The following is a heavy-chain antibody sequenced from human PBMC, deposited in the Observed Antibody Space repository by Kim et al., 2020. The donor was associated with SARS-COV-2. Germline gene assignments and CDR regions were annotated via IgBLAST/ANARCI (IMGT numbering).Heavy chain of an antibody. D-gene: IGHD3-22*01. CDR3: VRRYHYDSSGYQH. CDR1: GYSFTDYW. V-gene: IGHV5-51*01. CDR2: IYPGDSDT. Sequence: GESLKISCKASGYSFTDYWIGWVRQMPGKGLEWMGVIYPGDSDTRYSPSFQGQVTISADKSITTGYLQWSSLKASDTAMYYCVRRYHYDSSGYQHWGQGTLVTVSS. J-gene: IGHJ4*02.